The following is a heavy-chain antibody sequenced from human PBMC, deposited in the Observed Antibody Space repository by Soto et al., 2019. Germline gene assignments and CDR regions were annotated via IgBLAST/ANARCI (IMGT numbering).Heavy chain of an antibody. CDR3: ARRYSSSFDY. J-gene: IGHJ4*02. CDR1: GASISSYY. Sequence: VQLQESGPGLVKPSETLSLTCSVSGASISSYYWCWIGQAPGKGLEWIGYIYDSGSTNYNPSLKSQVTISVDTSKNPSSLKLSSVTAADTAVYYCARRYSSSFDYWGQGTLVTVSS. CDR2: IYDSGST. D-gene: IGHD6-13*01. V-gene: IGHV4-59*08.